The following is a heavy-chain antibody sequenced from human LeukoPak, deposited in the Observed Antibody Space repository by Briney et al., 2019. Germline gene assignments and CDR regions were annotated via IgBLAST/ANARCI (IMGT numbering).Heavy chain of an antibody. V-gene: IGHV3-48*03. Sequence: GGSLRLSCTVSGFTLSSYEMSWIRQAPGKGLEWVSSIDYDGGSGHYADSVKGRCTISRDNAKNSLYLQMNSLRAEDTAVYYCARDPSSGWYLKGWFDPWGQGTLVTVSS. CDR2: IDYDGGSG. CDR1: GFTLSSYE. J-gene: IGHJ5*02. CDR3: ARDPSSGWYLKGWFDP. D-gene: IGHD6-19*01.